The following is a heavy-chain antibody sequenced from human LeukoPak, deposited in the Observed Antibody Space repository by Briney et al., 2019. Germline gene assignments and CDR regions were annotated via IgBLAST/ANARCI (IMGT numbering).Heavy chain of an antibody. Sequence: SETLSLTCTGSGGSISSYYWSWIRQPPGKGLEWIGYIYYSGSTNYNPSLKSRVTISVDTSKNQFSLKLTSVTPADTAVYYCARTAKYYYGSETYYFFDYWGQGTLVTVSS. CDR3: ARTAKYYYGSETYYFFDY. V-gene: IGHV4-59*01. D-gene: IGHD3-10*01. CDR2: IYYSGST. CDR1: GGSISSYY. J-gene: IGHJ4*02.